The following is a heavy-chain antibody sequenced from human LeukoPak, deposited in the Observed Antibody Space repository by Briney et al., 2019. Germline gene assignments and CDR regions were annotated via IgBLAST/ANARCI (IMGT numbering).Heavy chain of an antibody. V-gene: IGHV3-30*18. CDR3: AKEVFGVVIIGIDY. CDR1: GFTFSSYT. Sequence: PGGSLRLSCVASGFTFSSYTMSWVRQAPGKGLEWVAVISYDGSNKYSADSVKGRFTISRDNSKNTLYLQMNSLRAEDTAVYYCAKEVFGVVIIGIDYWGQGTLVTVSS. D-gene: IGHD3-3*01. J-gene: IGHJ4*02. CDR2: ISYDGSNK.